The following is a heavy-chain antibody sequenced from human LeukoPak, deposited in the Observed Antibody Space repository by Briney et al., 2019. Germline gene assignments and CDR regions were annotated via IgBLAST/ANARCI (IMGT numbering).Heavy chain of an antibody. Sequence: PSETPSLTCTVSGGSISSYYWSWIRQPPGKGLEWIGYIYYSGSTNYNPSLKSRVTISVDTSKNQFSLKLSSVTAADTAVYYCARVTRDSSSTDYWGQGTLVTVSS. CDR1: GGSISSYY. D-gene: IGHD6-13*01. CDR2: IYYSGST. CDR3: ARVTRDSSSTDY. V-gene: IGHV4-59*01. J-gene: IGHJ4*02.